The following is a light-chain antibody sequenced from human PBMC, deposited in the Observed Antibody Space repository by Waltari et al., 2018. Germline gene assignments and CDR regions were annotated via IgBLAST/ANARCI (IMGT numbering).Light chain of an antibody. V-gene: IGKV1-6*02. CDR2: GAS. CDR1: QGSRVY. CDR3: LQDYIYPRT. Sequence: AIQLTQSPSSLSASVGDKVTIPCRASQGSRVYLAWYQQKPGKAPKLLIYGASSLQSGVPSRFSGGASGSDFTLTISSLQPEDSATYYCLQDYIYPRTFGQGTKVELK. J-gene: IGKJ1*01.